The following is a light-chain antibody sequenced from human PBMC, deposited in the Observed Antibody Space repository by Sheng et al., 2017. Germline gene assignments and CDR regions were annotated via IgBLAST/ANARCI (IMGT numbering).Light chain of an antibody. V-gene: IGKV1-12*01. CDR1: EDIDTW. CDR2: AVS. J-gene: IGKJ2*01. CDR3: LQDYNFPHT. Sequence: DIQMTQSPSFVSASVGDRLTITCRASEDIDTWLAWYQQKPGKAPKLLIYAVSTLHTGVPSRFSGSGSGTVFTLTISSLQPEDFATYYCLQDYNFPHTFGQGTKLEIK.